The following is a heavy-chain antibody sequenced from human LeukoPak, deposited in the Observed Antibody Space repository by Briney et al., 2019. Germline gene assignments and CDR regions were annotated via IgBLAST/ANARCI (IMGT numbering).Heavy chain of an antibody. CDR2: IYYSGST. CDR3: ARDFGYSYGYGFDY. D-gene: IGHD5-18*01. J-gene: IGHJ4*02. Sequence: SETLYLTCTVSGGSISSYYWSWIRQPPGKGLEWIGYIYYSGSTNYNPSLKSRVTISVDTSKNQFSLKLSSVTAADTAVYYCARDFGYSYGYGFDYWGQGTLVTVSS. CDR1: GGSISSYY. V-gene: IGHV4-59*01.